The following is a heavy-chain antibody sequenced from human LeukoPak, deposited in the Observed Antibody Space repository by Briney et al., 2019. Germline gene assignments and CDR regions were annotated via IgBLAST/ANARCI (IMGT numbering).Heavy chain of an antibody. D-gene: IGHD1-26*01. V-gene: IGHV1-69*05. CDR3: ASWDPLYDAFDI. J-gene: IGHJ3*02. CDR1: GGTFSSYA. CDR2: IIPIFGTA. Sequence: GASVKVSCKASGGTFSSYAISWVRQAPGQGLEWMGWIIPIFGTANYAQKFQGRVMITTDESTSTAYMELSSLRSEDTAVYYCASWDPLYDAFDIWGQGTMVTVSS.